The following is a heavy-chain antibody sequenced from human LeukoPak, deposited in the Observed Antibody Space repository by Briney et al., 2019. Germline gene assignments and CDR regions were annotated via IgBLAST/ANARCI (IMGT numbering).Heavy chain of an antibody. CDR3: ARVEWNPYYYYMDV. CDR1: GYSISSGYY. Sequence: PSETLSLTCAVSGYSISSGYYWGWIRQPPGKGLEWIGSIYHSGSTYYNPSLKSRVTISVDTSKNQFSLKLSSVTAADTAVFYCARVEWNPYYYYMDVWGKGTTLTVSS. CDR2: IYHSGST. J-gene: IGHJ6*03. V-gene: IGHV4-38-2*01. D-gene: IGHD3-3*01.